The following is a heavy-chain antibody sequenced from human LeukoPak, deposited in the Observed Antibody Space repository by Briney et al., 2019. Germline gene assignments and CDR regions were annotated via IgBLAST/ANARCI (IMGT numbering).Heavy chain of an antibody. Sequence: GESLKISCKGSGYSFTSYWIGWVRQMPGKGLERMGIIYPGDSDTRYSPSFQGQVTISADKSISTAHLQWSSLKASDTAMYYCARQHVDTAMVVDYWGQGTLVTVSS. CDR1: GYSFTSYW. D-gene: IGHD5-18*01. V-gene: IGHV5-51*01. CDR2: IYPGDSDT. J-gene: IGHJ4*02. CDR3: ARQHVDTAMVVDY.